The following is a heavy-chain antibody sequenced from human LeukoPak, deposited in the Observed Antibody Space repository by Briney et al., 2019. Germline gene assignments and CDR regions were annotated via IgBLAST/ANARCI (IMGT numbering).Heavy chain of an antibody. J-gene: IGHJ3*02. CDR2: IDGSGRRT. CDR1: GFTFSSYA. Sequence: PGGSLRLSCAVSGFTFSSYAMTWVRQAPGKGPEWVSSIDGSGRRTYYADSVKGRFTISRDNSKNTLFLQMNSLRVDDTAVYYCVKHRDTGRAFDIWGQGTMVTVSS. CDR3: VKHRDTGRAFDI. D-gene: IGHD5-18*01. V-gene: IGHV3-23*01.